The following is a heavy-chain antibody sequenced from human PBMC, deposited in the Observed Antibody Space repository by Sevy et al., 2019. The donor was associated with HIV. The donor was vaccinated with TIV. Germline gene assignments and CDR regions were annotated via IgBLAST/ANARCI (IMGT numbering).Heavy chain of an antibody. J-gene: IGHJ6*02. V-gene: IGHV4-34*01. Sequence: SETLSLTCDLYGGSFSGYYWSWIRQPPGKGLEWIGEISHTGGTSYSSSLKSRVTISIDTSKNHFSLKLSSLTAADTAVYFCARLLIVGEDGDYFYNGMDVWGQGTTVTVSS. CDR1: GGSFSGYY. D-gene: IGHD1-26*01. CDR2: ISHTGGT. CDR3: ARLLIVGEDGDYFYNGMDV.